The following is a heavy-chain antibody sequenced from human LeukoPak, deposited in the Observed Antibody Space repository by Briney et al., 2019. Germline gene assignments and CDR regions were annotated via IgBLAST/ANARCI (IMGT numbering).Heavy chain of an antibody. CDR3: TTEGWN. D-gene: IGHD5-24*01. CDR1: GFTFSNAW. V-gene: IGHV3-15*01. J-gene: IGHJ4*02. Sequence: GGSLRLSCAASGFTFSNAWMSWVRPAPGKGLEWVGRIKRKTEGGTTDYAAPVKGRFTISRDDSKNTLYLQMNSLKTEDTAVYYCTTEGWNWGQGTLVTVSS. CDR2: IKRKTEGGTT.